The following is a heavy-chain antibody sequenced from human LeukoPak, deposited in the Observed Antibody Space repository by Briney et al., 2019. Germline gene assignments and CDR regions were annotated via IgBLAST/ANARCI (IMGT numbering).Heavy chain of an antibody. CDR2: ISSDGGNI. Sequence: GGSLRLSCAASGFSFSSFAFHRVRQAPGKGLEWVAVISSDGGNIYYADSVTGRTLISRDNSKNTLYLLFYSLKPEDTAVYYCARDRGPTIAVPYYFDFWGQGTVVTVSS. V-gene: IGHV3-30*04. CDR3: ARDRGPTIAVPYYFDF. CDR1: GFSFSSFA. D-gene: IGHD6-19*01. J-gene: IGHJ4*02.